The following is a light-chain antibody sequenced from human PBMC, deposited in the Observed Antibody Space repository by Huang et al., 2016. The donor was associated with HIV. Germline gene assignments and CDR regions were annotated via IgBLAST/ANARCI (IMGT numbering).Light chain of an antibody. CDR2: AAS. CDR3: QQYHGVPWT. V-gene: IGKV1-NL1*01. Sequence: DIQMTQSPSSLSASVGDRGAITCRASQGISNSLAWYQQKPGKDPKLLLYAASKLEGGVTSRFSGSGSGAVYTLTISSLQPEDVAVYHCQQYHGVPWTFGQGTKVEVK. J-gene: IGKJ1*01. CDR1: QGISNS.